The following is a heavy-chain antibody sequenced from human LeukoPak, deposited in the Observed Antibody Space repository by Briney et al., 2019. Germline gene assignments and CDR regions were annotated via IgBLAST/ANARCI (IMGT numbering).Heavy chain of an antibody. V-gene: IGHV1-18*01. D-gene: IGHD6-13*01. J-gene: IGHJ3*02. CDR2: ISAYNGNT. Sequence: ASVKVSCKASGYTFTSYGISWVRQAPGQGLEWMGWISAYNGNTNYAQKFQGRVTMTRDMSTSTVYMELSSLRSEDTAVYYCARDGGSSHAFDIWGQGTMVTVSS. CDR3: ARDGGSSHAFDI. CDR1: GYTFTSYG.